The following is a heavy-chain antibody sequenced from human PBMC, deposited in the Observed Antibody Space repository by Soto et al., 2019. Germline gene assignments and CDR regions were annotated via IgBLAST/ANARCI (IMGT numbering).Heavy chain of an antibody. CDR2: ISYSGST. CDR1: VGSFSSGGYS. Sequence: LQGSGPGLGKPSQTRSLTAPWSVGSFSSGGYSWTWIRQRPGKGLEWIGYISYSGSTYYNPSLKSRLTISLDTSKNQFSLKLSSVTAADTAVYYCARDSGSYSWFDYWGQGTLVTVSS. V-gene: IGHV4-31*03. J-gene: IGHJ4*02. D-gene: IGHD1-26*01. CDR3: ARDSGSYSWFDY.